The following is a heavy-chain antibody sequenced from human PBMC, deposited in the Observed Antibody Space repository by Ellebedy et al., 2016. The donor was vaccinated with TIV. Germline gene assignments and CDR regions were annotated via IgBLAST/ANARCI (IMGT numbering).Heavy chain of an antibody. CDR1: GGTFSRYA. V-gene: IGHV1-69*04. CDR3: ARGISGSGNYYPNWFDP. Sequence: AASVKVSCKASGGTFSRYAVSWVRQAPGQGLDWMGRIIPILDIANSAQKFQGRVTITADKSTTTAYMELSSLRSEDTAVYFCARGISGSGNYYPNWFDPWGQGTLVTVSS. CDR2: IIPILDIA. J-gene: IGHJ5*02. D-gene: IGHD3-10*01.